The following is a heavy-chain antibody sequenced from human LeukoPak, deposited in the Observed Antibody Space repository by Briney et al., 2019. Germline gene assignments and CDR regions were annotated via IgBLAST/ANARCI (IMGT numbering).Heavy chain of an antibody. CDR1: GGSISSYY. CDR3: ARASSERGWTAGDYFDY. CDR2: IYYSGST. J-gene: IGHJ4*02. D-gene: IGHD6-19*01. V-gene: IGHV4-59*01. Sequence: KTSETLSLTCTVSGGSISSYYWSWIRQPPGKGLEWIGYIYYSGSTNYNPSLKSRVTISVDTSKNQFSLKLSSVTAADTAVYYRARASSERGWTAGDYFDYWGQGTLVTVSS.